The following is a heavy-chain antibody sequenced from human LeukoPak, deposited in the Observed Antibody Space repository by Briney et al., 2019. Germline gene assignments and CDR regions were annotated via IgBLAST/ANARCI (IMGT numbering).Heavy chain of an antibody. CDR2: TYYRAKWYN. V-gene: IGHV6-1*01. D-gene: IGHD6-19*01. CDR1: GDSVSSNSAA. J-gene: IGHJ4*02. CDR3: ARGGGRAVAGTYDY. Sequence: SQTLSLTCAISGDSVSSNSAAWNWIRQSPSRGLEWLGRTYYRAKWYNDYAVSVKSRITINPDTSKNQFSLQLNSVTPEDTAVYYCARGGGRAVAGTYDYWGQGTLVTVSS.